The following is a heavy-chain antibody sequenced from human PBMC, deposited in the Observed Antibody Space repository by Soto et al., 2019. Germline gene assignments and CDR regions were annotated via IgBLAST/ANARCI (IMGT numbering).Heavy chain of an antibody. Sequence: EVHLLESGGGLVQPGGSLRLSCAASGLTFNMYAMSWVRQAPGKGLEWVSGISGSGGKTHYADSVKGRFTTSRDNSKNTLYLQMDSLRAEDTAVYYCAKDLSYWGYWGQGALVTVSS. CDR3: AKDLSYWGY. CDR2: ISGSGGKT. V-gene: IGHV3-23*01. CDR1: GLTFNMYA. J-gene: IGHJ4*02. D-gene: IGHD3-10*01.